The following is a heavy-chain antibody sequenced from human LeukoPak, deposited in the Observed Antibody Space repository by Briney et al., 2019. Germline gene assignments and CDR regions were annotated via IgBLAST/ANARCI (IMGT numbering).Heavy chain of an antibody. D-gene: IGHD3-22*01. J-gene: IGHJ4*02. CDR2: IYPGDSDT. Sequence: GESLKISCKGSGYSFTSYWIGWVRQMPGKGLEWMGIIYPGDSDTRYSPSFQGQVTISADKSISTAYLQWSSLKASDTAMYYCARDITYYYDSSGYYYAPTFDYWGQGTPVTVSS. V-gene: IGHV5-51*01. CDR1: GYSFTSYW. CDR3: ARDITYYYDSSGYYYAPTFDY.